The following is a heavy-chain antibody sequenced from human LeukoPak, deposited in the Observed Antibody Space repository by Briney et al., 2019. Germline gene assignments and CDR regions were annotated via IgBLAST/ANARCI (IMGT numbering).Heavy chain of an antibody. CDR2: IRYDGSNK. CDR1: GFTFSSYG. D-gene: IGHD3-22*01. Sequence: PGGSLRLSCAASGFTFSSYGMHWVRQAPGKGLEWVAFIRYDGSNKYYADSVKGRFTISIDNSKNTLFLQMNSLRVEDTAVYYCAKTPYDSSGYQDYWGQGTLVTVSS. V-gene: IGHV3-30*02. CDR3: AKTPYDSSGYQDY. J-gene: IGHJ4*02.